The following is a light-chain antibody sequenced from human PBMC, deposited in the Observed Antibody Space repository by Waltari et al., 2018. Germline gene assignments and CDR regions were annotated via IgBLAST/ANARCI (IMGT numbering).Light chain of an antibody. Sequence: DIQMTQSPSSVSASVGDGGTITCRASQDISSWLAWYQQKPGKAPNLLIYDGYSLQSGVPSRFSGSGSGTVFTLTISSLQPEDFATYYCQQANSFPITFGQGTRLEIK. V-gene: IGKV1-12*01. CDR2: DGY. CDR1: QDISSW. J-gene: IGKJ5*01. CDR3: QQANSFPIT.